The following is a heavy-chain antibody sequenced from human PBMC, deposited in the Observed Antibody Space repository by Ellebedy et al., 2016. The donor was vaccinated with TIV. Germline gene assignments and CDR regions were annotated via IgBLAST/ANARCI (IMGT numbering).Heavy chain of an antibody. J-gene: IGHJ4*02. CDR2: IYYGGNT. V-gene: IGHV4-39*01. CDR3: ARPVSSWYSGFDY. D-gene: IGHD6-13*01. Sequence: SETLSLTCTVSGGSISSSSCHWAWIRQPPGKGLEWIGSIYYGGNTYYNPSLKSRVSISVDTSKNQFSLKLSSVTAADTAVYYCARPVSSWYSGFDYWGQGALVTVSS. CDR1: GGSISSSSCH.